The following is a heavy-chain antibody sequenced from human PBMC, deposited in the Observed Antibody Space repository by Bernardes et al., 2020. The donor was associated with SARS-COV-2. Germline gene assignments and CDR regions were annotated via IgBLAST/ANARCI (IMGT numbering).Heavy chain of an antibody. CDR1: GGSLSGYY. CDR3: ARAVWGIWHFDL. V-gene: IGHV4-34*01. CDR2: INYSGST. D-gene: IGHD3-16*01. J-gene: IGHJ2*01. Sequence: SETLSLTCAVYGGSLSGYYWNWIRQPPGKGLEWIGEINYSGSTNYNPSLKSRVTISVDTSKNQFSLKLSSVTAADTAVYYCARAVWGIWHFDLWGRDTLVTVSS.